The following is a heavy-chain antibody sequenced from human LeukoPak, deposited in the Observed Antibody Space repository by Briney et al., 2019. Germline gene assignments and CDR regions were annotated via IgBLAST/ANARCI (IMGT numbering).Heavy chain of an antibody. V-gene: IGHV3-48*01. J-gene: IGHJ6*03. CDR2: ISSSSSTI. CDR1: GFTFSSYS. CDR3: ASPPTGYYDSSGYSSYYYYYMDV. Sequence: PGGSLRLSCAASGFTFSSYSMNWVRQAPGKGLEWVSYISSSSSTIYYADSVKGRFTISRDNAKNSLYLQMNSLRAEDTAVYYCASPPTGYYDSSGYSSYYYYYMDVWGKGTTVTVSS. D-gene: IGHD3-22*01.